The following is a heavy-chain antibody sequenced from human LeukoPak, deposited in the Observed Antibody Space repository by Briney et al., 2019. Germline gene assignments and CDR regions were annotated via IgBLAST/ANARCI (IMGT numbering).Heavy chain of an antibody. J-gene: IGHJ6*02. CDR1: GFTSSAYS. CDR2: IGSDNKP. CDR3: ARDLHYYVAMAV. V-gene: IGHV3-23*01. Sequence: GGSLRLSCEASGFTSSAYSRTWVRQTPGKGLEWVSSIGSDNKPHYSESVKGRFAISRHNSKSMLFLQLNTLRTEDTALYYCARDLHYYVAMAVWGQGTTVTVSS. D-gene: IGHD3-10*02.